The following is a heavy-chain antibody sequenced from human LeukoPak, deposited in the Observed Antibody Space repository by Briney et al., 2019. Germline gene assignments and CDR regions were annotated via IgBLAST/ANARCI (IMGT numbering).Heavy chain of an antibody. CDR2: MNPNSGNT. D-gene: IGHD4-23*01. CDR1: GYTFPSYD. V-gene: IGHV1-8*01. CDR3: ARHDYGGNSLDWYFDL. Sequence: SVKVSCKTSGYTFPSYDINWVRQATGQGLEWMGWMNPNSGNTGYAQKFQGRVTMTRNTSISTAYMELSSLRSEDTAVYYCARHDYGGNSLDWYFDLWGRGTLVTVSS. J-gene: IGHJ2*01.